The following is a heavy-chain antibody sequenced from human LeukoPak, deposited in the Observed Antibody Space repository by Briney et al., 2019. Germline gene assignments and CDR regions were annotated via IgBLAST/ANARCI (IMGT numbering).Heavy chain of an antibody. D-gene: IGHD6-19*01. CDR3: ANLPIAVAGTSDY. CDR2: ISGSGGST. Sequence: PGGSLRPSCAASGFTFSSYAMSWVRQAPGKGLEWVSAISGSGGSTYYADSVKGRFTISRDNSKNTLYLQMNSLRAEDTAVYYCANLPIAVAGTSDYWGQGTLVTVSS. V-gene: IGHV3-23*01. J-gene: IGHJ4*02. CDR1: GFTFSSYA.